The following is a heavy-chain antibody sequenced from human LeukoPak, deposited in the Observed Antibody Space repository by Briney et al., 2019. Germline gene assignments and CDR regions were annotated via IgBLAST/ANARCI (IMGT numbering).Heavy chain of an antibody. CDR1: GGSFSGYY. CDR2: IYHSGST. Sequence: PSETLSLTCAVYGGSFSGYYWSWIRQPPGKGLKWIGEIYHSGSTNYNPSLKSRVTISVDTSKNQFSLKLSSVTAADTAVYYCARSQGQYDFWSGYYHPYFDYWGQGTLVTVSS. V-gene: IGHV4-34*01. D-gene: IGHD3-3*01. CDR3: ARSQGQYDFWSGYYHPYFDY. J-gene: IGHJ4*02.